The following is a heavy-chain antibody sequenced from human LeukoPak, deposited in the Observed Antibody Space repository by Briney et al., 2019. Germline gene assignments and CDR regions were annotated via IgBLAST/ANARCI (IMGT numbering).Heavy chain of an antibody. D-gene: IGHD5-12*01. J-gene: IGHJ4*02. CDR1: GFNFHDHA. Sequence: RPGGSLRLSCAASGFNFHDHAMSWFRQAPGKGPEWVSTIHWNVDTTTYADSVKGRFTISRDNTKKSLYLQMNSLRAEDTAVYYCARDFSGYDYNFDYWGQGTLVTVSS. CDR3: ARDFSGYDYNFDY. V-gene: IGHV3-20*04. CDR2: IHWNVDTT.